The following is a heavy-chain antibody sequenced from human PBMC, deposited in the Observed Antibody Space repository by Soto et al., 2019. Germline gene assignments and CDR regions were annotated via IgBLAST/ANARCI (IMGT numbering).Heavy chain of an antibody. V-gene: IGHV4-34*01. CDR2: INPSGGT. CDR3: AREGSYSSSRIFDY. CDR1: GGSFSTDY. D-gene: IGHD6-13*01. Sequence: SETLSLTCAVDGGSFSTDYGSWIRQPPGKGLEWIGEINPSGGTNYNPSLKSRVTISVATSKNQFSLKLSSVTAADTAVYYCAREGSYSSSRIFDYWGQGTLVTVS. J-gene: IGHJ4*02.